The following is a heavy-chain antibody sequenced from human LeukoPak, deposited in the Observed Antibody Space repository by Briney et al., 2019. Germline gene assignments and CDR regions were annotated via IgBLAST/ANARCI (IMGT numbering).Heavy chain of an antibody. CDR2: IDHSGST. Sequence: SETLSLTCTVSGYSISSGYYWGWIRQPPGKGLEWTGSIDHSGSTNYSPSLKSRVTLSVDKSKNQFSLRLSSVTAADTAVYYCAGAYCGGDCYSGRTFDIWGQGTMVTVSS. D-gene: IGHD2-21*02. CDR1: GYSISSGYY. V-gene: IGHV4-38-2*02. CDR3: AGAYCGGDCYSGRTFDI. J-gene: IGHJ3*02.